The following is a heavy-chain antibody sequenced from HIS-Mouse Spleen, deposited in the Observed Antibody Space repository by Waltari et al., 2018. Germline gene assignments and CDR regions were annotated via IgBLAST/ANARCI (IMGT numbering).Heavy chain of an antibody. J-gene: IGHJ2*01. Sequence: QLQLQESGPGLVKPSETLSLTCTGSGGSISSSSYYWGWFRQPPGKGLEWIWSIYYSGSTYYNPSLKSRVTISVDTSKNQFSLKLSSVTAADTAVYYCAREIPYSSSWYDWYFDLWGRGTLVTVSS. CDR3: AREIPYSSSWYDWYFDL. CDR1: GGSISSSSYY. V-gene: IGHV4-39*07. CDR2: IYYSGST. D-gene: IGHD6-13*01.